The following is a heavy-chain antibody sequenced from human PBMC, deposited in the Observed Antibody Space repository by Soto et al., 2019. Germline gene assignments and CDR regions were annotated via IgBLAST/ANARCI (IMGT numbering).Heavy chain of an antibody. D-gene: IGHD6-19*01. J-gene: IGHJ6*02. V-gene: IGHV4-34*01. Sequence: SETLSLTCAVYGGSFSGYYWSWIRQPPGKGLEWIGEINHSGSTNYNPSLKSRVTISVDTSKNQFSLKLSSVTAADTAVYYCARVRHTGIAVAGYYYYYYGMDVWGQGTTVTVSS. CDR1: GGSFSGYY. CDR3: ARVRHTGIAVAGYYYYYYGMDV. CDR2: INHSGST.